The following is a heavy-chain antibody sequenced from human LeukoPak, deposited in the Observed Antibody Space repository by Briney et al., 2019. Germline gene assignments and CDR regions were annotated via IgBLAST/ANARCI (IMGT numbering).Heavy chain of an antibody. CDR1: GGTFSSYA. CDR2: IIPILGIA. Sequence: ASVKVSCKASGGTFSSYAISWVRQAPGQGLEWMGRIIPILGIANYAQKFQGRVTITADKSTSTAYMELSSLRSEDTAVYYCAREGGTTVTPFDYRGQGTLVTVSS. CDR3: AREGGTTVTPFDY. J-gene: IGHJ4*02. V-gene: IGHV1-69*04. D-gene: IGHD4-17*01.